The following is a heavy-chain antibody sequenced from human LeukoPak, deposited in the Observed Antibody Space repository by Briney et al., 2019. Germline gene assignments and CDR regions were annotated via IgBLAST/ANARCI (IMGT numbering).Heavy chain of an antibody. Sequence: ASVKVSCKASGYTFTSYGISWVRQAPGQGLEWMGWISAYNGNTNYAQKLQGRVTMTTDTSTSTSYIELRSLRVDDTAGYYCARGVTTFSGLDYWGQGTLVTVSS. CDR2: ISAYNGNT. J-gene: IGHJ4*02. CDR3: ARGVTTFSGLDY. D-gene: IGHD4-17*01. V-gene: IGHV1-18*01. CDR1: GYTFTSYG.